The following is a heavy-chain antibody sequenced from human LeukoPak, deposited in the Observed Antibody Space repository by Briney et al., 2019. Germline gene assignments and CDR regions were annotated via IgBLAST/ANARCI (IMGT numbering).Heavy chain of an antibody. V-gene: IGHV1-2*02. D-gene: IGHD6-6*01. J-gene: IGHJ4*02. CDR1: GYTFTGYY. CDR3: ARDLIAAPRPPTTLFDY. CDR2: INPNSGGT. Sequence: ASVKVSCKASGYTFTGYYMHWVRQAPGQGLEWMGWINPNSGGTNHAQKFQGRVTMTRDTSISTAYMELSRLRSDDTAVYYCARDLIAAPRPPTTLFDYWGQGTLVTVSS.